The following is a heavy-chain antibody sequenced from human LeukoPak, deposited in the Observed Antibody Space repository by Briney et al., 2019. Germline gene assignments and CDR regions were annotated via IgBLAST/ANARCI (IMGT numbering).Heavy chain of an antibody. V-gene: IGHV1-3*01. D-gene: IGHD3-10*01. Sequence: ASVTVSCKASGYTFTTFPMHWVRQAPGQRLEWMGWINAGNGATKYSQKFQGRVTITRDTSASTAYMELSSLTSEDTAVYYCARDRAGQFDYWGQGTPATVSS. CDR3: ARDRAGQFDY. CDR2: INAGNGAT. CDR1: GYTFTTFP. J-gene: IGHJ4*02.